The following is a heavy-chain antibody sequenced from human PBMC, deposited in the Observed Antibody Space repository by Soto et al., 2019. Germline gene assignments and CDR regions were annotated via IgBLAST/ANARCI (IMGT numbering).Heavy chain of an antibody. Sequence: EVQLVASGGGLVKPGGSLRLSCAASGFTFSSYSMGWVRQAPGKGLEWVAYISSSGSYIYYADSVRGRFTVSRDNAKKSVFLQMNSLRAEDTAVYYCARGGYDLNSFEPWGQGTLVTVSS. D-gene: IGHD3-22*01. CDR1: GFTFSSYS. J-gene: IGHJ5*02. V-gene: IGHV3-21*01. CDR2: ISSSGSYI. CDR3: ARGGYDLNSFEP.